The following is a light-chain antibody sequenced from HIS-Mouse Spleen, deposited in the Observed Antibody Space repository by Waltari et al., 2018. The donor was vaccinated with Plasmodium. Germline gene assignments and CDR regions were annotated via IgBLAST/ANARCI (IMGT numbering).Light chain of an antibody. CDR3: QQFNSYPYT. J-gene: IGKJ2*01. V-gene: IGKV1-13*02. CDR2: DDS. Sequence: AIQLTPSPSSLSASVVDRVTITCRASQGISSALAWYQQKPGKAPKLLIYDDSSLESGVPSRFSGSGSGTDFTLTISSLQPEDFATYYCQQFNSYPYTFGQGTKLEIK. CDR1: QGISSA.